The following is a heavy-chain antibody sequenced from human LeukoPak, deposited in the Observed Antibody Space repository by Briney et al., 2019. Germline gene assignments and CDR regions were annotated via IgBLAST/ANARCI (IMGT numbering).Heavy chain of an antibody. CDR2: IYPGDSDT. CDR1: GYSFTSYW. D-gene: IGHD6-13*01. V-gene: IGHV5-51*01. J-gene: IGHJ4*02. Sequence: GESLKISCKGSGYSFTSYWIGWVRQMPGKGLEWMGIIYPGDSDTRYSPSFQGQVTISADKSISTAYLQWSSLKASDTAMYYCARLTRSSRWYHGLFDYWGQGTLVTVSS. CDR3: ARLTRSSRWYHGLFDY.